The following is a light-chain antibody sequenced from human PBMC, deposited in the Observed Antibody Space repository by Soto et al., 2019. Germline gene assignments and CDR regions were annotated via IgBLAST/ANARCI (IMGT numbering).Light chain of an antibody. CDR2: VAS. V-gene: IGKV3-15*01. CDR1: QSVSSE. Sequence: IVMTLSPATLYVSPGERATLSCRASQSVSSEFAWYQQKPGQAPRLLIYVASTRATGVPARFSGSGSGTEFTLTISSLQPDDFATYYCQQYNSYWTFGQGTKVDIK. CDR3: QQYNSYWT. J-gene: IGKJ1*01.